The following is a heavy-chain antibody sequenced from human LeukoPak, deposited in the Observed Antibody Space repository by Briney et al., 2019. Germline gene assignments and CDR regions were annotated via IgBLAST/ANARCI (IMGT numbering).Heavy chain of an antibody. CDR2: IYPGDSDT. Sequence: GEPLKISCKGSGYSFTSYWIGWVRQMPGKGLEWMGIIYPGDSDTRYSPSFQGQVTISADKSISTAYLQWSSLKASDTAMYNGASVLIDAFDIWGQGTMVTVSS. CDR3: ASVLIDAFDI. CDR1: GYSFTSYW. D-gene: IGHD3-10*01. V-gene: IGHV5-51*01. J-gene: IGHJ3*02.